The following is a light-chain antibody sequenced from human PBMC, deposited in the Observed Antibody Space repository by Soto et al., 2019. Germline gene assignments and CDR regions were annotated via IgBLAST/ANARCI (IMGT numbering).Light chain of an antibody. CDR2: DVS. Sequence: EIVMTQSPATLSVSPGERATLSCRASQSVRGRLAWLQQKPGQAPRLLIYDVSTRATDIPARFSGSGSGTEFTLTISSLQSEDFAVYYCQQYDNWPPWTFGQGTKVEIK. J-gene: IGKJ1*01. CDR1: QSVRGR. V-gene: IGKV3-15*01. CDR3: QQYDNWPPWT.